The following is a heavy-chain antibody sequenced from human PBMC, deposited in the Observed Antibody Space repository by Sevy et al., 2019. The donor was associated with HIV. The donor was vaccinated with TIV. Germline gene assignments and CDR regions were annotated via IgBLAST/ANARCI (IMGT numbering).Heavy chain of an antibody. J-gene: IGHJ5*02. D-gene: IGHD3-10*01. CDR3: ARSLGNYYGSGTYQEDWFDP. CDR1: GFTFSIYT. Sequence: GGSLRLSCAASGFTFSIYTMNWVRQAPGKGLEWVSSISSSSSYIYYTDSVKGRFRISRDNAKNALFLQMNSLRAEDTAVDYCARSLGNYYGSGTYQEDWFDPWGQGTLVTVSS. CDR2: ISSSSSYI. V-gene: IGHV3-21*01.